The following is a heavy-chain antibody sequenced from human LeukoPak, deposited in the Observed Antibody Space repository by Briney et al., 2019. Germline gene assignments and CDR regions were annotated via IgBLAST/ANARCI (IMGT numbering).Heavy chain of an antibody. Sequence: PGGSLRLSCAASGFTFNRYAMSWVCQAPGKGLEWVSTVSSAGGTTYYADSVKGRFTISRDNSKNTLYLQMNSLRAEDAAIYYCVREYYYFDYWGQGTLVTVSS. V-gene: IGHV3-23*01. J-gene: IGHJ4*02. CDR1: GFTFNRYA. CDR3: VREYYYFDY. CDR2: VSSAGGTT. D-gene: IGHD2/OR15-2a*01.